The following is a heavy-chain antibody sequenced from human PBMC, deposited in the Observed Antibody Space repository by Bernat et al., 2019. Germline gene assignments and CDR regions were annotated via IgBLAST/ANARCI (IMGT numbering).Heavy chain of an antibody. J-gene: IGHJ4*02. Sequence: VQLVESGGGVVQPGGSLRLSCAASGFTFSSYGMHWVRQAPGKGLQWVASIRPDGSDTRCVDSVKGRFTISRDNAQNSLFLDMNSLRVEDTAVYYCARLPGLSTYYDYWGQGALVTVSS. CDR3: ARLPGLSTYYDY. V-gene: IGHV3-7*01. D-gene: IGHD2-21*01. CDR2: IRPDGSDT. CDR1: GFTFSSYG.